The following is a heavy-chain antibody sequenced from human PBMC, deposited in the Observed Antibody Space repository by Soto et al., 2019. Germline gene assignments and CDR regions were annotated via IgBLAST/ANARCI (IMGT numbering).Heavy chain of an antibody. CDR1: GSYFSAYA. CDR2: ISRSGDIT. V-gene: IGHV3-23*01. CDR3: ARGGFWVHYGMDV. Sequence: EVQLSESGGGLVQIGGSLRLSCAASGSYFSAYAMNWVRQAPGKGLEWVSAISRSGDITYYADSVTGRFSISRDNSKNTLYLQMNSLRAEYTAVYYCARGGFWVHYGMDVWGQGTAVTVSS. D-gene: IGHD3-16*01. J-gene: IGHJ6*02.